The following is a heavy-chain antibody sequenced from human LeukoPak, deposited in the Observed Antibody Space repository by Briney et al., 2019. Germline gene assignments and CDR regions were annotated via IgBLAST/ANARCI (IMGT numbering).Heavy chain of an antibody. CDR2: IIPIFGTA. CDR3: ARSAYSSSGNWFDP. V-gene: IGHV1-69*13. J-gene: IGHJ5*02. D-gene: IGHD6-6*01. Sequence: SVTVSCTASGGTFSSYAISWVRQAPGQGLEWMGGIIPIFGTANYAQKFQGRVTITADESTSTAYMELSSLRSEDTAVYYCARSAYSSSGNWFDPWGQGTLVTVSS. CDR1: GGTFSSYA.